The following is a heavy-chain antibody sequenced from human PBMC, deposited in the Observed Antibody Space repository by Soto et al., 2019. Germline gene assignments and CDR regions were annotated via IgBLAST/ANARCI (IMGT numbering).Heavy chain of an antibody. CDR2: IAYDGRKK. CDR3: ARELERVFDY. CDR1: GFTFSSYA. V-gene: IGHV3-30*04. J-gene: IGHJ4*02. Sequence: QVQLVESGGGVVQPGRSLRLSCAASGFTFSSYAMHWVRQAPGKGLEWVAVIAYDGRKKYYADSVKGRFTISRDNSKNTRYLQMNSLRIEDTAVYYCARELERVFDYWGQGTLVTVSS. D-gene: IGHD1-1*01.